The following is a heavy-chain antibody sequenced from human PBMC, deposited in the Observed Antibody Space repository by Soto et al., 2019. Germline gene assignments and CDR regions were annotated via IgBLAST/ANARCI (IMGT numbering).Heavy chain of an antibody. V-gene: IGHV1-18*01. D-gene: IGHD3-9*01. CDR2: ISAYNGNT. Sequence: GASVKVSCKASGYTFTSYGISWVRQAPGQGLEWMGWISAYNGNTNYAQKLQGRVTMTTDTSTSTAYMELRSLRSDDTAVYYCARDPGYDILTGPEGFDPWAQGTLVTVSS. J-gene: IGHJ5*02. CDR3: ARDPGYDILTGPEGFDP. CDR1: GYTFTSYG.